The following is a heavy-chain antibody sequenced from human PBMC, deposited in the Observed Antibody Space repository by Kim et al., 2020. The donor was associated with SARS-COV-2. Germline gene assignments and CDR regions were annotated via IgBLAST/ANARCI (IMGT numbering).Heavy chain of an antibody. D-gene: IGHD2-2*01. CDR3: IRDMYSTSPTRWFDP. V-gene: IGHV3-49*04. CDR1: GFTFGDYA. Sequence: GGSLRLSCTGSGFTFGDYAMSWVRLAPGKGLEWVGFIRNKAYGGTAGYAASVKGRFSISRDDSKSIVDLQMNSLKTEDTAVYYCIRDMYSTSPTRWFDPWGQGTLVTVSS. CDR2: IRNKAYGGTA. J-gene: IGHJ5*02.